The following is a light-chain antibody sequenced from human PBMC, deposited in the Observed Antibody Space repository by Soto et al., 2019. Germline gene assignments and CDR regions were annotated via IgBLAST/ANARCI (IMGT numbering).Light chain of an antibody. J-gene: IGKJ1*01. CDR2: DAS. CDR1: QSLGIW. CDR3: QEYNSYSGT. V-gene: IGKV1-5*01. Sequence: DIQMTRSPSTLAASVGDRVTITCRASQSLGIWLAWHQQKPGKAPKLLIYDASTLKSGVPSRFSGSGSGSKFTLTISSLQPDDFATYYCQEYNSYSGTFGQGTKVDIK.